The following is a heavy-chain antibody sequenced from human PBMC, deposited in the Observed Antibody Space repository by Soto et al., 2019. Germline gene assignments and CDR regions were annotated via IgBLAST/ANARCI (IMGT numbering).Heavy chain of an antibody. CDR1: GGSFSGYY. Sequence: QVQLQQWGAGLLKPSETLSLTCAVYGGSFSGYYWSWIRQPPGKGLEWIGEINHSGSTNYNPSLKSRVTISVDTAKNQFSLKLSSVTAADTAVYYCARGQYSSSWDYGMDVWGQGTTVTVSS. J-gene: IGHJ6*02. CDR2: INHSGST. V-gene: IGHV4-34*01. D-gene: IGHD6-13*01. CDR3: ARGQYSSSWDYGMDV.